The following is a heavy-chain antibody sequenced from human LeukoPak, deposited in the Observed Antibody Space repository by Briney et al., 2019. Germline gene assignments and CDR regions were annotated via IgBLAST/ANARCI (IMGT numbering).Heavy chain of an antibody. CDR1: GFTFSSYG. CDR3: AKDLRWRVSYGMDV. J-gene: IGHJ6*02. D-gene: IGHD4-23*01. CDR2: ISYDGSNK. Sequence: GGSLRLSCAASGFTFSSYGMHWVRQAPGKGLEWVAVISYDGSNKYYADSVKCRFPISRDNSKNTLYLQMNSLRAEDTAVYYCAKDLRWRVSYGMDVWGQGTTVTVSS. V-gene: IGHV3-30*18.